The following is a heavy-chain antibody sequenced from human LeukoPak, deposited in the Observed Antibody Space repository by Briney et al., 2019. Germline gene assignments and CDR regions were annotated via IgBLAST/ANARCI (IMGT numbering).Heavy chain of an antibody. CDR1: GGSMSSYY. CDR3: ARAPGVGGGPVAGTNWFDP. D-gene: IGHD6-19*01. Sequence: PSETLSLTCNVSGGSMSSYYWSWIRQPPGKGLEWIGYIYHSGTTNYNPSLKSRVTISVDKSKKQFSLKLNSVTAADTAVYYCARAPGVGGGPVAGTNWFDPWGQGTLVTVSS. V-gene: IGHV4-59*01. J-gene: IGHJ5*02. CDR2: IYHSGTT.